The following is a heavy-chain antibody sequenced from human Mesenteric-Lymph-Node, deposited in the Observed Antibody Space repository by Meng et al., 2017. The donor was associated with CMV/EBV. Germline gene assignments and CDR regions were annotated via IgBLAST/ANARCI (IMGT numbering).Heavy chain of an antibody. Sequence: GSLRLSCTVSGYSISSGYYWGWIRQPPGKGLEWIGSIYYSGSTYYNPSLKSRVTISVDTSKNQFSLKLSSVTAADTAVYYCVTDDSWSGYEYWGQGTQVTVSS. CDR2: IYYSGST. V-gene: IGHV4-38-2*02. J-gene: IGHJ4*02. CDR3: VTDDSWSGYEY. D-gene: IGHD3-3*01. CDR1: GYSISSGYY.